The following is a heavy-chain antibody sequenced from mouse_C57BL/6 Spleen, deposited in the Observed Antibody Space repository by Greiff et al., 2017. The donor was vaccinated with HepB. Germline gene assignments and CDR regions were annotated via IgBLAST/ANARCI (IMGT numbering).Heavy chain of an antibody. D-gene: IGHD2-2*01. CDR1: GFTFSDYY. V-gene: IGHV5-12*01. Sequence: EVQRVESGGGLVQPGGSLKLSCAASGFTFSDYYMYWVRQTPEKRLEWVAYISNGGGSTYYPDTVKGRFTISRDNAKNTLYLQMSRLKSEDTAMYYCARPYGYSYAMDYWGQGTSVTVSS. CDR3: ARPYGYSYAMDY. J-gene: IGHJ4*01. CDR2: ISNGGGST.